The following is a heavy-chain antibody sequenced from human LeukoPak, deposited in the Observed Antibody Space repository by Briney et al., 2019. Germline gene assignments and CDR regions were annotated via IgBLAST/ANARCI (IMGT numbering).Heavy chain of an antibody. V-gene: IGHV1-69*06. Sequence: SVKVSCKASGGTFSSYAISWVRQAPGQGLEWMGGIIPIFGTANYAQKFQGRVTITADKSTSTAYMELSSLRSDDTAVYYCARDHSSSGQLFDYWGQGTLVTVSS. J-gene: IGHJ4*02. CDR1: GGTFSSYA. CDR2: IIPIFGTA. D-gene: IGHD6-13*01. CDR3: ARDHSSSGQLFDY.